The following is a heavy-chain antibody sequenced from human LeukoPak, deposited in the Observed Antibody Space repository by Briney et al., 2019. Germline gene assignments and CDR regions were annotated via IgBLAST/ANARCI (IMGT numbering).Heavy chain of an antibody. D-gene: IGHD3-3*01. Sequence: SETLSLTCSVSGGSIRAYYWTWIRQSPGTGLEWIGYIDNSGSTNYNPSLKSRVTILVDTSKNQFSLKLSSVTAADTAVYYCARDTSEDFWSVGRWFDPWGQGTLVTVSS. CDR3: ARDTSEDFWSVGRWFDP. CDR1: GGSIRAYY. CDR2: IDNSGST. J-gene: IGHJ5*02. V-gene: IGHV4-4*08.